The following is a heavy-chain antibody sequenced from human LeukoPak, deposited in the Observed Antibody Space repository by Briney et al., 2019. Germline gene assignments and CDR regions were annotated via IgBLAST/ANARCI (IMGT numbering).Heavy chain of an antibody. CDR1: GFTFDDYG. D-gene: IGHD1-26*01. J-gene: IGHJ4*02. Sequence: GGSLRLSCAASGFTFDDYGMSWVRQAPGKGLEWVSGINWNGGSTGYADSVKGRFTISRDNAKNSLYLQMNSLRAEDTAVYYCARGPVLYSGSYLVAGSSLEFDYWGQGTLVTVSS. CDR2: INWNGGST. CDR3: ARGPVLYSGSYLVAGSSLEFDY. V-gene: IGHV3-20*04.